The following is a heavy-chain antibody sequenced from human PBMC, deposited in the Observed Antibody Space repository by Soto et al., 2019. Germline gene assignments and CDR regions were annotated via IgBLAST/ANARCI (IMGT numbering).Heavy chain of an antibody. CDR1: GCTFSSYA. D-gene: IGHD3-9*01. J-gene: IGHJ6*02. CDR3: ARGPYYDILTVHYYYGMDV. V-gene: IGHV1-69*13. Sequence: SVKVSCKASGCTFSSYAISWVRQAPGQGLEWMGGIIPIFGTANYAQKFQGRVTITADESTSTAYMELSSLRSEDTAVYYCARGPYYDILTVHYYYGMDVWGQGTTVTVSS. CDR2: IIPIFGTA.